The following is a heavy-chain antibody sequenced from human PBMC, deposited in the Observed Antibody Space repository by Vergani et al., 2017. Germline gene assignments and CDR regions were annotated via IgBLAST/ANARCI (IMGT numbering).Heavy chain of an antibody. CDR3: ASWSRVPAARWDAFDI. V-gene: IGHV1-69*02. D-gene: IGHD2-2*01. J-gene: IGHJ3*02. Sequence: QVQLVQSGAEVKKPGSSVKVSCKASGGTFSSYTISWVRQAPGQGLEWMGRIIPILGIANYAQKFQGRVTITADKSTSTAYMELSSLRSEDTAVYYCASWSRVPAARWDAFDIWGQGTMVTVSS. CDR1: GGTFSSYT. CDR2: IIPILGIA.